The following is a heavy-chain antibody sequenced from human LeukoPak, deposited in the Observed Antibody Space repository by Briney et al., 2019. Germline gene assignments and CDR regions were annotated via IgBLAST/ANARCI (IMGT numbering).Heavy chain of an antibody. CDR2: IYTSGST. Sequence: PSQTLSLTCTVSGGSISSGSYYWSWIRQPAGKGLEWIGRIYTSGSTNYNPSLKSRVTISVDTSKNQFSLKLSSVTAADTAVYYCARDRYYDFWSGYSHGLGAHYYMDVWGKGNTVTVSS. CDR1: GGSISSGSYY. CDR3: ARDRYYDFWSGYSHGLGAHYYMDV. J-gene: IGHJ6*03. V-gene: IGHV4-61*02. D-gene: IGHD3-3*01.